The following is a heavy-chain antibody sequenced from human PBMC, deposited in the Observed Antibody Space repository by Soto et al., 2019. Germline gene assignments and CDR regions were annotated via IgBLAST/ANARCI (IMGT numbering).Heavy chain of an antibody. J-gene: IGHJ5*01. V-gene: IGHV4-4*02. D-gene: IGHD3-10*02. CDR2: VFCCGET. CDR3: ARSTMIGPARRLDS. CDR1: GFSVSSNDW. Sequence: QVQLQESGPGLVKPSGTLSLICSVSGFSVSSNDWWTWVRQPPGKGLEWIGEVFCCGETNSNPSLKSRVTMSVDMSKNHFSLTLNSVTAADTGIYYCARSTMIGPARRLDSWGPGTLVTVSA.